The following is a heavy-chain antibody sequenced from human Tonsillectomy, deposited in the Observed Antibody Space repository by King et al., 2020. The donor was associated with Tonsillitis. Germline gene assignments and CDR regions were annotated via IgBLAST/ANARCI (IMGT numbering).Heavy chain of an antibody. CDR1: GDSVSSYY. CDR3: ARLGITMVRGVNAFDI. V-gene: IGHV4-4*07. D-gene: IGHD3-10*01. CDR2: IYTSGNT. Sequence: QLQESGPALVKPSETLSLTCTDSGDSVSSYYWSWIRQPAGKGLEWIGRIYTSGNTNYNPSLKSRVTMTVDTSKNQISLKLGSVTAADTAVYYCARLGITMVRGVNAFDIWGQGTMVTVSS. J-gene: IGHJ3*02.